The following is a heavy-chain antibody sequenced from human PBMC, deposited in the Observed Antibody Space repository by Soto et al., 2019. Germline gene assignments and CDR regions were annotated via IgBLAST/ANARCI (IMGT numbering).Heavy chain of an antibody. J-gene: IGHJ4*02. CDR1: GGTFSSYT. CDR3: AREANTAEGRAY. D-gene: IGHD5-18*01. Sequence: QVQLVQSGAEVKKPGSSVKVSCKASGGTFSSYTISWVRQAPGQGLEWMGRIIPILGIANYAQKFQGRVTIXAXTSTSTAYMALSSLRSEDTAVYYCAREANTAEGRAYWGQGTLVTVSS. CDR2: IIPILGIA. V-gene: IGHV1-69*08.